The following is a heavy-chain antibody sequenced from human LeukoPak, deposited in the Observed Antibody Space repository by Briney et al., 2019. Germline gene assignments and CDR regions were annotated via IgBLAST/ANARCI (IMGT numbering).Heavy chain of an antibody. CDR1: LDSTTSNF. CDR3: AREILGGFNPGAY. D-gene: IGHD1-14*01. V-gene: IGHV4-4*02. CDR2: IHRSGSP. Sequence: SETLSLTCTVSLDSTTSNFWSWVRQPPEKGLEWIGEIHRSGSPNYNPSLQSRVTISIDRSRNQIVLELSSVTAADTAFYYCAREILGGFNPGAYWGQGTLVTVSS. J-gene: IGHJ4*02.